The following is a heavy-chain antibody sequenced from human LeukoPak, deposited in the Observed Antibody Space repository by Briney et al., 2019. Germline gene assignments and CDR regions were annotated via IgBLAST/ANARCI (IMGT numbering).Heavy chain of an antibody. V-gene: IGHV4-34*01. CDR3: ARSERRKRITMVQGVIIGWFDP. CDR1: GGSFSGYY. D-gene: IGHD3-10*01. Sequence: SETLSLTCAVYGGSFSGYYWSWIRQPPGKGLEWIGEINHSGSTNYNPSLKSRVTISVDTSKNQFSLKLSSVTAADTAVYYCARSERRKRITMVQGVIIGWFDPWGQGTLVTVSS. CDR2: INHSGST. J-gene: IGHJ5*02.